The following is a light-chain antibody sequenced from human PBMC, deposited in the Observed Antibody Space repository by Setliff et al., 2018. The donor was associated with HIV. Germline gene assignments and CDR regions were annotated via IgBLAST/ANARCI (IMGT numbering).Light chain of an antibody. V-gene: IGLV2-11*01. Sequence: QSVLTQPRSVSGSPGQSVTISCTGTSSDVGAYKYVSWYQQHPGKAPNLLIFDFNMRPSGVPDRFSGSKSGNTASLTISGLQAEDDGDYYCCSFAGSFTYVFGTGTKVTVL. J-gene: IGLJ1*01. CDR3: CSFAGSFTYV. CDR1: SSDVGAYKY. CDR2: DFN.